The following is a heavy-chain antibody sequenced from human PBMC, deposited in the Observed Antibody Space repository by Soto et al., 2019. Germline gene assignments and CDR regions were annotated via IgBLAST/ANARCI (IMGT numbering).Heavy chain of an antibody. V-gene: IGHV3-21*01. J-gene: IGHJ3*02. CDR2: ISSSSSYI. CDR1: GFTFSSYS. Sequence: EVQLVESGGGLVKPGGSLRLSCAASGFTFSSYSMNWVRQAPGKGLEWVSSISSSSSYIYYADSVKGRFTISRDNAKNSLYLQMNSLRAEDTAVYYCGRDSSPHDAFDIWGQGTMVTVSS. CDR3: GRDSSPHDAFDI. D-gene: IGHD6-6*01.